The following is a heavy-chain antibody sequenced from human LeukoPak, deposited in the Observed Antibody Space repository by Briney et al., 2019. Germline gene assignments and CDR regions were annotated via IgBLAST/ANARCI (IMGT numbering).Heavy chain of an antibody. CDR3: ARKLSTAAAGYNWIDP. Sequence: PGGSLRLSCAASGFTFSSYWMIWVRQAPGKGLEGVANIKQDGSEIYYVDSVKGRFTISRDNAKNSLYLQMESLRAEDTAVYYCARKLSTAAAGYNWIDPWGQGTLVTVSS. D-gene: IGHD6-13*01. V-gene: IGHV3-7*01. CDR1: GFTFSSYW. CDR2: IKQDGSEI. J-gene: IGHJ5*02.